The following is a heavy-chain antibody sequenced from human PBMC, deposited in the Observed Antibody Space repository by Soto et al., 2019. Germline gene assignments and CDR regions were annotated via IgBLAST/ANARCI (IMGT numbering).Heavy chain of an antibody. CDR1: GGSISSGGYS. D-gene: IGHD3-10*01. CDR3: AKDHYGSARGYFDY. Sequence: PSETLSLTCAVSGGSISSGGYSWSWIRQPPGKGLEWIGYIYHSGSTYYNPSLKSRVTISVDNSKNTLYLQMNSLRAEDTAVYYCAKDHYGSARGYFDYWGQGTLVTVSS. CDR2: IYHSGST. V-gene: IGHV4-30-2*01. J-gene: IGHJ4*02.